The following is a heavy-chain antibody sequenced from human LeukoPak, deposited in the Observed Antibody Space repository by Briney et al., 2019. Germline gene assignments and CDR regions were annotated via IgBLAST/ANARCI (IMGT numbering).Heavy chain of an antibody. D-gene: IGHD5-18*01. CDR2: ISYDGSNK. CDR3: AKGAHTAEN. V-gene: IGHV3-30*18. CDR1: RFTFSSYG. J-gene: IGHJ4*02. Sequence: PGRSLRLSCAASRFTFSSYGMHWLRQAQGKGLEGVAVISYDGSNKYHADSVKGRFTISRDNSKNTLYLQRNSRRAEDTAVYYCAKGAHTAENWGQGTLVTVSS.